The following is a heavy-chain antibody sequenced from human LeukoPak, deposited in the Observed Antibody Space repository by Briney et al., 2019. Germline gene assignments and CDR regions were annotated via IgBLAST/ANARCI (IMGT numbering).Heavy chain of an antibody. CDR2: INPNSGGT. CDR3: AREDIVVVPAAVDY. D-gene: IGHD2-2*01. Sequence: GASVKVSCKASGYTFTGYYMHWVRQAPGQGLEWMGWINPNSGGTNYAQKFQGRVTMTRDTSISTAYMELSRPRSDDTAVYYCAREDIVVVPAAVDYWGQGTLVTVSS. CDR1: GYTFTGYY. V-gene: IGHV1-2*02. J-gene: IGHJ4*02.